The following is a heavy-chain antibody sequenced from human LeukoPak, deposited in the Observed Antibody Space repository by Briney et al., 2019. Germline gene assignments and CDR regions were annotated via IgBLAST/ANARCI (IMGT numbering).Heavy chain of an antibody. CDR1: GFTFSSYA. V-gene: IGHV3-48*04. CDR2: IGTIISTT. D-gene: IGHD6-19*01. J-gene: IGHJ4*02. Sequence: PGRSLRLSCAASGFTFSSYAMHWVRRAPGKGLEWVSYIGTIISTTYYADSVKGRFTVSRDDAKSSLYLQMSSLRAEDTAVYYCARNVYDLRGQWLVPGFDYWGQGTLVTVSS. CDR3: ARNVYDLRGQWLVPGFDY.